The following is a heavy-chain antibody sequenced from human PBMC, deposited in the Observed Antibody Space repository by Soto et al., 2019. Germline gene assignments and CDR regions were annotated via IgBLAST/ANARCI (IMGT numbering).Heavy chain of an antibody. D-gene: IGHD3-3*01. CDR3: ARSNGYYSDY. CDR1: GGSISSGGYY. CDR2: IYYSGST. Sequence: TLSLTCTVSGGSISSGGYYWSWIRQHPGKGLEWIGYIYYSGSTYYNPSLKSRLTISVDTSKNQFSLILSSVTAADTAVYYCARSNGYYSDYWGQGTLVTVSS. V-gene: IGHV4-31*03. J-gene: IGHJ4*02.